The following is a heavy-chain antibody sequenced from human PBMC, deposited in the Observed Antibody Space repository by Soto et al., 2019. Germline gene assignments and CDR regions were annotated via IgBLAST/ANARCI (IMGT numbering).Heavy chain of an antibody. CDR1: GYSFTSYW. V-gene: IGHV5-51*01. J-gene: IGHJ6*02. CDR3: ASHAPSLSRSYYYYYYGMDV. Sequence: HGESLKISCKGSGYSFTSYWIGWVRQMPGKGLEWMGIIYPGDSDTRYSPSFQGQVTISADKSISTAYLQWSSLKASDTAMYYCASHAPSLSRSYYYYYYGMDVWGQGTTVTVSS. D-gene: IGHD1-26*01. CDR2: IYPGDSDT.